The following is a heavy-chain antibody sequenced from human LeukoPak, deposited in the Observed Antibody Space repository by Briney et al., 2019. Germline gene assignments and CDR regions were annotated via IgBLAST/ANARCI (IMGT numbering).Heavy chain of an antibody. V-gene: IGHV3-64D*09. Sequence: GGSLRLSCAASGFTFSNYAMHWVRQAPGKGLEYVSAISSNGGSTYYADSVKGRFIISRDNSKNTLYLQMSSLRVEDTAVYYCVKDKYPVVVAATLDYWGQGTLVTVSS. CDR2: ISSNGGST. D-gene: IGHD2-15*01. CDR1: GFTFSNYA. J-gene: IGHJ4*02. CDR3: VKDKYPVVVAATLDY.